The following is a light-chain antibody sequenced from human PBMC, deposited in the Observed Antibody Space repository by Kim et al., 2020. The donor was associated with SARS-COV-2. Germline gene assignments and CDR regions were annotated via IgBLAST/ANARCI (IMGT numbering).Light chain of an antibody. CDR3: QVWEGSSDSNV. J-gene: IGLJ1*01. CDR2: YDR. CDR1: NVGIMS. V-gene: IGLV3-21*01. Sequence: SYELTQPPSVSVAPGQTATITCGGNNVGIMSVHWYQQKPGQAPVLVIKYDRYRPSGIPERFSASNSGDTATLTISGVEAGDGADYYCQVWEGSSDSNVFGTGTKVTVL.